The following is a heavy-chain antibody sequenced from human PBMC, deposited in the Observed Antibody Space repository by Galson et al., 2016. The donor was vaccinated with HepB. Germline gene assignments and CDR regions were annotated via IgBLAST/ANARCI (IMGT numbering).Heavy chain of an antibody. Sequence: SETLSLTCAVYGGPSGAYYWNWIRQSPGKGLEWIGEINHGGSTNYNPSLKSRVTISADTSKKQFSLKLNSVTAADTAVYYCAIDYDQVAFDMWGQGTKVTVSS. CDR1: GGPSGAYY. CDR2: INHGGST. CDR3: AIDYDQVAFDM. J-gene: IGHJ3*02. V-gene: IGHV4-34*01. D-gene: IGHD3-16*01.